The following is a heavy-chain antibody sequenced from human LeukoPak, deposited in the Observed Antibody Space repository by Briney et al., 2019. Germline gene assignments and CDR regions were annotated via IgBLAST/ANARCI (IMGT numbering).Heavy chain of an antibody. CDR1: VVSFSSYS. J-gene: IGHJ4*02. Sequence: GGALRLSCAASVVSFSSYSMNWGRQAPGKGLEWVSSISSSSSYIYYADSVKGRFTISRDNAKNSLYLQMNSLRAEDTAVYYCARGGTLLWFRELPSPDPHDYWGQGTLVTVSS. CDR2: ISSSSSYI. CDR3: ARGGTLLWFRELPSPDPHDY. D-gene: IGHD3-10*01. V-gene: IGHV3-21*01.